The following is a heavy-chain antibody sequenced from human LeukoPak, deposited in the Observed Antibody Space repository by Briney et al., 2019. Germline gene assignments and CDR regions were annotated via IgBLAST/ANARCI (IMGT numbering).Heavy chain of an antibody. V-gene: IGHV3-53*01. CDR2: IYSGGST. J-gene: IGHJ5*02. D-gene: IGHD6-19*01. CDR1: GFTVSSNY. CDR3: ARDAQGSGWYGWFDP. Sequence: GGSLRLSCAASGFTVSSNYMRWVRQAPGQGLEWVSVIYSGGSTYYADSVKGRFTISRDNSKNTLYLQMNSLRAEDTAVYYWARDAQGSGWYGWFDPWGQGTLVTVSS.